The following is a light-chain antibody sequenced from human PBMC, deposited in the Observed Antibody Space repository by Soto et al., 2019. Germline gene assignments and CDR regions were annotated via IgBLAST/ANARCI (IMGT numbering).Light chain of an antibody. V-gene: IGKV3-15*01. CDR1: QSVGSN. CDR2: GAS. J-gene: IGKJ1*01. Sequence: EIVMTQSPATLSVSPGDRAALSCRASQSVGSNLAWYQQIPGQAPRLLIYGASTRATGIPARFSGSGSGTEFTLTISSLQSEDFAIYFCQQYNNWPPDRTFGQGTKVEIK. CDR3: QQYNNWPPDRT.